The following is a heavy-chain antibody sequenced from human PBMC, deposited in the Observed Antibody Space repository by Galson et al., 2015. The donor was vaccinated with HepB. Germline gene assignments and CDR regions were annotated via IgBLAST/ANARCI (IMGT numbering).Heavy chain of an antibody. J-gene: IGHJ2*01. V-gene: IGHV3-53*01. CDR3: ARVMVVAATLGWYFDL. CDR1: GFTVSSNY. CDR2: IYSGGST. Sequence: SLRLSCAASGFTVSSNYMSWVRQAPGKGLEWVSVIYSGGSTYYADSVKGRFTISRDISKNTLYLQMNSLRAEDTAVYYCARVMVVAATLGWYFDLWGRGTLVTVSS. D-gene: IGHD2-15*01.